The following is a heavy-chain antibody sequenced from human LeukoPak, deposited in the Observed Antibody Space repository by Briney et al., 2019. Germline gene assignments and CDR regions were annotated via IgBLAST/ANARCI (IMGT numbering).Heavy chain of an antibody. CDR1: GYTFTSYY. J-gene: IGHJ4*02. CDR3: VSNYYDGSGYPDY. D-gene: IGHD3-22*01. V-gene: IGHV1-46*01. CDR2: INPSGGST. Sequence: ASVKVSCKASGYTFTSYYMHLVRQAPGQGLEWMGIINPSGGSTSYAQKFQGRVTMTRDTSTSTVYMELSSLRSEDTAVYYCVSNYYDGSGYPDYWGQGTLVTVSS.